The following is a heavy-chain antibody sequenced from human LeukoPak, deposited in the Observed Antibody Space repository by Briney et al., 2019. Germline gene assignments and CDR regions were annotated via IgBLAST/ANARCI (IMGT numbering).Heavy chain of an antibody. V-gene: IGHV3-9*01. J-gene: IGHJ4*02. Sequence: GRSLRLSCAASGFTFDDYAMHWVRQAPGKGLEWVSGISWNSGSIGYADPVKGRFTISRDNAKNSLYLQMNSLRAEDTALYYCAKMAVGGPYFDYWGQGTLVTVSS. CDR1: GFTFDDYA. CDR2: ISWNSGSI. CDR3: AKMAVGGPYFDY. D-gene: IGHD3-10*01.